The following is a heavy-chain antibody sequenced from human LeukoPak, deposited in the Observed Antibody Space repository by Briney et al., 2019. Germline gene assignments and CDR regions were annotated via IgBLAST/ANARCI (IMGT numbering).Heavy chain of an antibody. V-gene: IGHV2-5*02. CDR3: AHRRAAAGSDREYYFDY. J-gene: IGHJ4*02. Sequence: SGPTPVKPTQTLTLTCTFSGFSLSTSGVGVGWIRQPPGKSLECLALIYWDDDMRYSPSLKSRLTISKDTSKNQVVLTMTNMDPADTATYYCAHRRAAAGSDREYYFDYWGQGTLVTVSS. D-gene: IGHD6-13*01. CDR1: GFSLSTSGVG. CDR2: IYWDDDM.